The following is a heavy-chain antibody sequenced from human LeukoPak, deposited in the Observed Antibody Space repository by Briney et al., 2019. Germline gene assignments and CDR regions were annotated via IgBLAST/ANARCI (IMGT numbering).Heavy chain of an antibody. CDR3: AKDYKSYYRTDAFDI. V-gene: IGHV3-23*01. D-gene: IGHD1-26*01. J-gene: IGHJ3*02. Sequence: GSLRLSCAASGFTFSSYAMSWVRQAPGKGLEWVSAISGSGGSKYYADSVKGRFTISRDNSKNTLYLQMKSLRAKDTAVYYCAKDYKSYYRTDAFDIWGQGTMVTVSS. CDR2: ISGSGGSK. CDR1: GFTFSSYA.